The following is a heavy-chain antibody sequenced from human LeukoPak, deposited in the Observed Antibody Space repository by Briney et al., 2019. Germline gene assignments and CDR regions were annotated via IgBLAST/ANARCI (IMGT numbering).Heavy chain of an antibody. D-gene: IGHD1-26*01. J-gene: IGHJ5*02. CDR3: ARGYSGSYWEENNWFDP. Sequence: SETLSLTCTVSGGSINTFYWSWIRQPAGKGLEWIGRIYTSGTTHYNPSLKSRVTMSVDTSKNQFSLNLSSVTAADTAVYYCARGYSGSYWEENNWFDPWGQGTLVTVSS. CDR2: IYTSGTT. V-gene: IGHV4-4*07. CDR1: GGSINTFY.